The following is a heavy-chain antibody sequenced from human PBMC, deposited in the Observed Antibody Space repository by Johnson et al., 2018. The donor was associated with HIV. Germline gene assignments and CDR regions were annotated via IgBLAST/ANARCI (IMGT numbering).Heavy chain of an antibody. D-gene: IGHD6-19*01. CDR3: ARRRYSGWYSERCAFDI. CDR2: IKQDGSEK. CDR1: GFTFSSYW. J-gene: IGHJ3*02. Sequence: VQLVESGGGLVQPGGSLRLSCAASGFTFSSYWMSWVRQAPGKGLEWVANIKQDGSEKYYVDSVKGRFTISRDNAKNSLYLQMNSPRAENTAGYYCARRRYSGWYSERCAFDIWGQGRVVTVSS. V-gene: IGHV3-7*01.